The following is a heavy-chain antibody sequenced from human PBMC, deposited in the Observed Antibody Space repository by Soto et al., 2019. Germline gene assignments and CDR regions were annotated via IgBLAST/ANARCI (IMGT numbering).Heavy chain of an antibody. Sequence: PGGSLRLSCAASGFTFSSCSMNWVRQAPGKGLEWVSSIDSSSSYIHYADSVKGRFTISRDNAKNSLYLQVNSLRAEDTAVYYCATISGTTRWDDYWGQGTLVTVS. V-gene: IGHV3-21*01. CDR3: ATISGTTRWDDY. D-gene: IGHD1-20*01. J-gene: IGHJ4*02. CDR2: IDSSSSYI. CDR1: GFTFSSCS.